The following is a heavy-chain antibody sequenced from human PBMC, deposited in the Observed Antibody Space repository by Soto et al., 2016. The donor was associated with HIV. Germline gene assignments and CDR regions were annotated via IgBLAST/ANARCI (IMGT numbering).Heavy chain of an antibody. J-gene: IGHJ3*02. V-gene: IGHV3-53*02. CDR3: ARGLVVVAAKGRCLLII. CDR2: IYSGGST. D-gene: IGHD2-15*01. Sequence: EVQLVETGGGLIQPGGSLRLSCAASGFTVSSNYMSWVRQAPGKGLEWVSVIYSGGSTYYADSVKGRFTISRDNSKNTLYLQMNSLRAEDTAVYYCARGLVVVAAKGRCLLIIWGQGTMVTVSS. CDR1: GFTVSSNY.